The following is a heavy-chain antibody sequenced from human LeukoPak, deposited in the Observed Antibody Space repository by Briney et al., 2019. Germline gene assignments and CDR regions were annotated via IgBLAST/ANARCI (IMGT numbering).Heavy chain of an antibody. D-gene: IGHD3-22*01. CDR3: ARVRSVTMIVVVDAFDI. V-gene: IGHV1-18*01. Sequence: ASVKVSCKASGYTFTSYGISWVRQAPGQGLEWMGWISAYNGNTNYAQKLQGRVTMTTDTSTSTAYMELRSLRSDDTVVYYCARVRSVTMIVVVDAFDIWGQGTMVTVSS. CDR2: ISAYNGNT. J-gene: IGHJ3*02. CDR1: GYTFTSYG.